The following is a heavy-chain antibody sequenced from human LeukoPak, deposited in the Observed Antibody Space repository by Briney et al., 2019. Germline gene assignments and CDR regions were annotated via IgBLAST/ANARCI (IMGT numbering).Heavy chain of an antibody. J-gene: IGHJ4*02. Sequence: ASVNVSFNSSVYTFTINYINWVRQAPGQGLEWMEWINPNNGGTNYSQKFQGRVNMTRDMSISTAYMELSRLRSDDTAVYYCAREGIQVWLLGAYWGQGTLVTVSS. CDR3: AREGIQVWLLGAY. CDR1: VYTFTINY. V-gene: IGHV1-2*02. CDR2: INPNNGGT. D-gene: IGHD5-18*01.